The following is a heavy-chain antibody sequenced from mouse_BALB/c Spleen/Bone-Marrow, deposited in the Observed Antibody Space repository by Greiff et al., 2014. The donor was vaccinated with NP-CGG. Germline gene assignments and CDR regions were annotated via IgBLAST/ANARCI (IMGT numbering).Heavy chain of an antibody. CDR2: IYPGDGDT. Sequence: VQLQQSGPELAKPGASVKISCTGSGYAFSSSWMNWVKQRPGQGLEWTGRIYPGDGDTNSNGRFKGKATLTADRSSNTAYMQLSSLTSVDSAVYFCARSAYYGSSYGAMDYWGQGTSVTVSS. CDR3: ARSAYYGSSYGAMDY. CDR1: GYAFSSSW. D-gene: IGHD1-1*01. V-gene: IGHV1-82*01. J-gene: IGHJ4*01.